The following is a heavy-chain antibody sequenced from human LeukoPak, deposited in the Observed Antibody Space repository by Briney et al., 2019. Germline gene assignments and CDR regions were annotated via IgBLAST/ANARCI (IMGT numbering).Heavy chain of an antibody. CDR3: AGAPWTYYDILTGTNLRWFDP. CDR1: GGSISSGDYY. D-gene: IGHD3-9*01. CDR2: IYYSGST. J-gene: IGHJ5*02. V-gene: IGHV4-30-4*01. Sequence: PSETLSLTCTVSGGSISSGDYYWRWLRQPPGTGLEWLGYIYYSGSTYYNPSLKSRVTISVDTSKSQFSLKLSSVTAADTAVYYCAGAPWTYYDILTGTNLRWFDPWGQGTLVTVSS.